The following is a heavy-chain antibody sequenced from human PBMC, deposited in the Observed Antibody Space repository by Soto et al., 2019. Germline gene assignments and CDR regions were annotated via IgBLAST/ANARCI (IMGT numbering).Heavy chain of an antibody. CDR1: GFTFSSYA. D-gene: IGHD6-6*01. Sequence: EVQLLEAGGGLVQPGGSLRLSCAATGFTFSSYAMSWVRQAPGKGQEWVSAISGSGGSTYYADSVKGRFTISRDNSKNTLDLQMNSLRAEDTAVYYCAKGQLVLDYWGQGTLVTVSS. V-gene: IGHV3-23*01. J-gene: IGHJ4*02. CDR2: ISGSGGST. CDR3: AKGQLVLDY.